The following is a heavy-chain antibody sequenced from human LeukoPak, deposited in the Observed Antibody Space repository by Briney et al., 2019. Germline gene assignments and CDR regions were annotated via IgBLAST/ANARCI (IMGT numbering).Heavy chain of an antibody. CDR2: INGSGGST. J-gene: IGHJ6*04. D-gene: IGHD2-2*01. V-gene: IGHV3-23*01. CDR1: GFTFSSYA. Sequence: GGSLRLSCAACGFTFSSYATRWVRQPPGRGPEWGSAINGSGGSTYYADSAKGRNTISRDNSKNTPYLQMNSLRAEDKAVYYCAKSPYCSSTSCRYYYYGMDVWGKGTTVTVSS. CDR3: AKSPYCSSTSCRYYYYGMDV.